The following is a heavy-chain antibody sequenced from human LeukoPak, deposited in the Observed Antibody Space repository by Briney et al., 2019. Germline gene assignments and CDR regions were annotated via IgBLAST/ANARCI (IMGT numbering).Heavy chain of an antibody. Sequence: SVKVSCKASGGTLHSYTINWVRQAPGQGLEWMGGIIPIFATTNYAQKFQGRVTITADESTSTAYMELSSLSSEDTAVYYCASGTVASMDIWGQGTMVTVSS. D-gene: IGHD5-12*01. CDR2: IIPIFATT. V-gene: IGHV1-69*01. J-gene: IGHJ3*02. CDR1: GGTLHSYT. CDR3: ASGTVASMDI.